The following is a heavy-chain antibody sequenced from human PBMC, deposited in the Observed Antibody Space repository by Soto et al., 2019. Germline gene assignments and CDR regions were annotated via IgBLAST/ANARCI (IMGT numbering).Heavy chain of an antibody. D-gene: IGHD2-2*01. Sequence: SLSLVCPDSVYSMLSSDVYWVWVRHHPGKGLEWIGVLNHSGSTNYNPSLKSRVTISVDTSKNQFSLKLSSVTAADTAVYYCARGAVGRYCSSTSCYPYYYYYYGMDVWGQGTTVKVSS. V-gene: IGHV4-38-2*02. CDR1: VYSMLSSDVY. CDR2: LNHSGST. J-gene: IGHJ6*02. CDR3: ARGAVGRYCSSTSCYPYYYYYYGMDV.